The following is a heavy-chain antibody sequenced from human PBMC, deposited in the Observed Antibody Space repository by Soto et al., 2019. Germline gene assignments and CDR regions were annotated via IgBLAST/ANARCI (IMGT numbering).Heavy chain of an antibody. Sequence: GGSLRLSCAASGFTFSSYAMSWVRQAPGKGLEWVSAISGSGGSTYYADSVKGRFTISRDNSKNTLYLQMNSLRAEDTAVYYCAKDRTALRIAARPRFDPWGQGTLVTVSS. CDR1: GFTFSSYA. CDR2: ISGSGGST. CDR3: AKDRTALRIAARPRFDP. J-gene: IGHJ5*02. V-gene: IGHV3-23*01. D-gene: IGHD6-6*01.